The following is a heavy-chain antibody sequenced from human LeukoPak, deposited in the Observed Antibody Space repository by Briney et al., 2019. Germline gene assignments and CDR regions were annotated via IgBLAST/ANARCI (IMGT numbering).Heavy chain of an antibody. D-gene: IGHD3-10*01. CDR2: IYPDDFDT. CDR3: AISAAGDYYGSGSYYKSDYYHYGMDV. Sequence: ESLKIPCKGSGYSFTTYWTGWVRQLPGKGLGWMGIIYPDDFDTRYNPSFQGQVTILADKSISNASLQWRSRQASDTAMYYCAISAAGDYYGSGSYYKSDYYHYGMDVWGQGTTVTVSS. J-gene: IGHJ6*02. CDR1: GYSFTTYW. V-gene: IGHV5-51*01.